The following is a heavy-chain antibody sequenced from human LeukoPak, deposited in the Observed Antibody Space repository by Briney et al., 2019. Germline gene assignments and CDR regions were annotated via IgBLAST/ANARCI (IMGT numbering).Heavy chain of an antibody. CDR1: GFTVSSNY. D-gene: IGHD3-16*01. CDR2: IYSGGST. Sequence: GGSLRLSCAASGFTVSSNYMSWVRQAPGKGLEWVSVIYSGGSTYYADSVKGRFTISRDNSKNTLYLQMNSLRAEDTAVYYCARDLYASVGSYYYYMDVWGKGTTVTVSS. CDR3: ARDLYASVGSYYYYMDV. V-gene: IGHV3-53*01. J-gene: IGHJ6*03.